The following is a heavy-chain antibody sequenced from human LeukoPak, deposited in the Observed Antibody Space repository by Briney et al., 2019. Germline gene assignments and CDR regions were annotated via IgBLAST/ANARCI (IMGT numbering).Heavy chain of an antibody. Sequence: ASVKVSCKASGYTFTSYYMHWVRLAPGQGLEWMGIINPSGGSTSYAQKFQGRVTMTRDTSISTAYMELSRLRSDDTAVYYCARDPDYGGNSVWFDPWGQGTLVTVSS. CDR1: GYTFTSYY. J-gene: IGHJ5*02. V-gene: IGHV1-46*01. CDR2: INPSGGST. CDR3: ARDPDYGGNSVWFDP. D-gene: IGHD4-23*01.